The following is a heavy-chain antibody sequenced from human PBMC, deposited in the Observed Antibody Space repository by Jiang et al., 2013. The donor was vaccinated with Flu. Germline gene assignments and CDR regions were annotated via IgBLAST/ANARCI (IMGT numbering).Heavy chain of an antibody. V-gene: IGHV4-39*01. J-gene: IGHJ4*02. D-gene: IGHD1-26*01. CDR3: ARYRRFADYFDF. Sequence: GLVKPSETLSLTCTVSGGSINSDSYFWVWIRQPPGKGLEWIGNLHYSGSAYNNPSLKSRVTISVDTARNQFSLQMRSVTAADTAVYYCARYRRFADYFDFWGQGVLVTVSS. CDR1: GGSINSDSYF. CDR2: LHYSGSA.